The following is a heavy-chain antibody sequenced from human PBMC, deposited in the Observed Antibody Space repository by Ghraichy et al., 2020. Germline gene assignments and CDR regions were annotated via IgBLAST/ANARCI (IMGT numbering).Heavy chain of an antibody. Sequence: ASVKVSCKASGYTFTSHDINWVRQATGQGLEWMGWMNPNSGNTGYAQKFQGRVTMTRNTSISTAYMELSSLRSDDTAVYYCTRATMVRGVYWFDPWGQGTLVTVSS. CDR3: TRATMVRGVYWFDP. J-gene: IGHJ5*02. D-gene: IGHD3-10*01. CDR2: MNPNSGNT. CDR1: GYTFTSHD. V-gene: IGHV1-8*01.